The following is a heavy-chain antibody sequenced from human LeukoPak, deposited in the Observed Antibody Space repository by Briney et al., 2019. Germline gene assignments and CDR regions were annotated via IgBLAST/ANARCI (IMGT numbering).Heavy chain of an antibody. CDR1: GFIFNNYA. Sequence: GGSLRLSCAGSGFIFNNYAMHWVRQPPGKGLEWVSGISWNSGTIDYADSVRGRFTISRDNAKNSLYLQMDSLRVEDTAFYYCAKDNRRHYTSGPNPDSLHWGQGALVTVSP. D-gene: IGHD6-19*01. CDR3: AKDNRRHYTSGPNPDSLH. J-gene: IGHJ4*02. CDR2: ISWNSGTI. V-gene: IGHV3-9*01.